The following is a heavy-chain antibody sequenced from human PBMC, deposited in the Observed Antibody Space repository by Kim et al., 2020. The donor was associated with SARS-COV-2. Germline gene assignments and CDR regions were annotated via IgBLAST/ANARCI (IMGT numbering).Heavy chain of an antibody. CDR1: GYTFTSYA. D-gene: IGHD4-4*01. CDR2: INTNTGNP. CDR3: EREIYSNYGDNWFDH. Sequence: ASVKVSCKASGYTFTSYAMNWVRQAPGQGLEWMGWINTNTGNPTYAQGFTGRFVFSLDTSVSTAYLQISSLKAEDTAVYYCEREIYSNYGDNWFDHWGQGTLVTVSS. J-gene: IGHJ5*02. V-gene: IGHV7-4-1*02.